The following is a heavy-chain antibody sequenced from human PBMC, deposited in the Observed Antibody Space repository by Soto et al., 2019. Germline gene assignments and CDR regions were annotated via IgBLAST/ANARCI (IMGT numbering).Heavy chain of an antibody. V-gene: IGHV3-23*01. D-gene: IGHD1-7*01. Sequence: EVQLLESGGGLVQPGGSLRLSCAASGFTFSSYGMTWVRQAPGKGLEWVSFSSATGADTYYADSVKGRFTISRDNSKNTLYLQMTSLRADDTAVYYCAKDRRAGGNYGFDSDFWGQGARVIVSS. CDR3: AKDRRAGGNYGFDSDF. J-gene: IGHJ4*02. CDR1: GFTFSSYG. CDR2: SSATGADT.